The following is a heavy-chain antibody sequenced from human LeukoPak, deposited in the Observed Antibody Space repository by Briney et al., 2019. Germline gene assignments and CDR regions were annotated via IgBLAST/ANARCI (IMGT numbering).Heavy chain of an antibody. CDR1: GGSISSSNW. D-gene: IGHD2-2*01. CDR3: ARGGNIVVVPAADYDY. CDR2: INHSGST. J-gene: IGHJ4*02. Sequence: ASETLSLTCAVSGGSISSSNWWSWIRQPPGKGLEWIGEINHSGSTNYNPSLKSRVTISVDTSKNQFSLKLSSVTAADTAVYYCARGGNIVVVPAADYDYWGQGTLVTVSS. V-gene: IGHV4-4*02.